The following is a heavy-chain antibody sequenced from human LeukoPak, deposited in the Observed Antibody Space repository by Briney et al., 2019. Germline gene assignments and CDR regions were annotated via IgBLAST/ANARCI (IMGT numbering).Heavy chain of an antibody. Sequence: SETLSLTCTVSGVSTSSSNSYRGWIRQPPGTGLEWIGSIYYSGSTYYNPSLKSRVTISVDTSKNQFSLKLSSVTAADTAIYYCAGEFYTRRGNNKLFDYWGQGTLVTVSS. CDR1: GVSTSSSNSY. CDR3: AGEFYTRRGNNKLFDY. CDR2: IYYSGST. V-gene: IGHV4-39*07. D-gene: IGHD5-12*01. J-gene: IGHJ4*02.